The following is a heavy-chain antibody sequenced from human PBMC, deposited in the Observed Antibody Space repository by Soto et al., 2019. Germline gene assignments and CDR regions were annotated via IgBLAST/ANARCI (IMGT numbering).Heavy chain of an antibody. CDR1: GYTFTSYA. J-gene: IGHJ3*02. D-gene: IGHD3-10*01. CDR2: INAGNGNT. V-gene: IGHV1-3*01. CDR3: ARTYGSGKFCAFDI. Sequence: QVQLVQSGAEVKKPGASVKVSCKASGYTFTSYAMHWVRQAPGQRLEWMGWINAGNGNTKYSQKFQGRVTITRDTCASTAYMELSSLRSEDTAVYDCARTYGSGKFCAFDIWGRGTMVTVSS.